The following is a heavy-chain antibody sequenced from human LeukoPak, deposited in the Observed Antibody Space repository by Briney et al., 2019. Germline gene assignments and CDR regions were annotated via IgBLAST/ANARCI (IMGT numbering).Heavy chain of an antibody. J-gene: IGHJ4*02. CDR2: IWYDGSNK. CDR1: GFTFSSYG. CDR3: AGDTGGLFDY. D-gene: IGHD1-14*01. Sequence: PGGSLRLTCAASGFTFSSYGMHWVRQAPGKGLEWVAVIWYDGSNKYYADSVKGRFTISRDNSKNTLYLQMNSLRAEDTAVYYCAGDTGGLFDYWGQGTLVTVSS. V-gene: IGHV3-33*01.